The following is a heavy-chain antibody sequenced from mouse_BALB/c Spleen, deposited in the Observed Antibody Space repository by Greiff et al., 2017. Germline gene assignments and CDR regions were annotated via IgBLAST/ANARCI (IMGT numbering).Heavy chain of an antibody. J-gene: IGHJ2*01. V-gene: IGHV5-6*02. CDR3: ARQGGITTATFDY. CDR2: ISSGGSYT. Sequence: EVMLVESGGDLVKPGGSLKLSCAASGFTFSSYGMSWVRQTPDKRLEWVATISSGGSYTYYPDSVKGRFTISRDNAKNTLYLQMSSLKSEDTAMYYCARQGGITTATFDYWGQGTTLTVSS. CDR1: GFTFSSYG. D-gene: IGHD1-2*01.